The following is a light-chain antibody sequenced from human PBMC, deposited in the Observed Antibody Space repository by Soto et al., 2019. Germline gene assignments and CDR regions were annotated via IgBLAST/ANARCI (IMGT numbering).Light chain of an antibody. CDR2: GAS. CDR3: QQYNNWPYT. V-gene: IGKV3-15*01. CDR1: QRVSSN. J-gene: IGKJ2*01. Sequence: EIVMTQSPATLSVSPGERATLSCRASQRVSSNLAWYQQKPGQAPRLLIYGASTRATGIPARFSGSGSGTEFTLTISSLQSEDFAVYYCQQYNNWPYTFGHWTKLEIK.